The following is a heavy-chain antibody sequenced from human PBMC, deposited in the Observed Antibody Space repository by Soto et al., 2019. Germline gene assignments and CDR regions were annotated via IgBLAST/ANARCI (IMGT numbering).Heavy chain of an antibody. CDR2: INAGNGNT. J-gene: IGHJ5*02. CDR3: ARGVVPAAIVWFDP. CDR1: GYTFTSYA. Sequence: ASVKVSCKASGYTFTSYAMHWVRQAPGQRLEWMGWINAGNGNTKYSQKFQGRVTITRDTSASTAYMEMSSLRSEDTFVYYCARGVVPAAIVWFDPWGQGTLVTVSS. V-gene: IGHV1-3*01. D-gene: IGHD2-2*02.